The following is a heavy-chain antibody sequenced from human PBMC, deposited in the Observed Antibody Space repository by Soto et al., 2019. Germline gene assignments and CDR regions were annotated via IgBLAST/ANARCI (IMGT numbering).Heavy chain of an antibody. CDR2: IYYSGRT. CDR3: ASGDIVATSGYDY. CDR1: EGSITDYY. D-gene: IGHD6-13*01. J-gene: IGHJ4*02. Sequence: SETLSLTCTVSEGSITDYYWNWIRQPPGKGLEWIGYIYYSGRTNYNPSLKSRVTLSIDTSKNQFSLKLSSVTASDTAVYFCASGDIVATSGYDYWGQGALVTVSS. V-gene: IGHV4-59*01.